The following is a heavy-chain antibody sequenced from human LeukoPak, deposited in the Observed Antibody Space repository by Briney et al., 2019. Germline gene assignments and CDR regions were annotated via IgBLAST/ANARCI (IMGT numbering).Heavy chain of an antibody. CDR1: GFTFSNAW. J-gene: IGHJ4*02. V-gene: IGHV3-15*01. Sequence: PGGSLRLSCAASGFTFSNAWMSWVRQAPGKGLEWVGRIKSKTDGGTADYAAPVKGRFTISRDDSKNTLYLQMNSLKTEDTAVYYCTTGITMVRGVIHLIDYWGQGTLVTVSS. CDR3: TTGITMVRGVIHLIDY. D-gene: IGHD3-10*01. CDR2: IKSKTDGGTA.